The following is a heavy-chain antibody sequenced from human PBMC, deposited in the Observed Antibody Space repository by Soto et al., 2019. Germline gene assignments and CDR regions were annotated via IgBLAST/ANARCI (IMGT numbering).Heavy chain of an antibody. CDR2: IWYDGSNK. J-gene: IGHJ6*02. D-gene: IGHD3-22*01. CDR1: GFTFSSYG. Sequence: GGSLRLYCAASGFTFSSYGMHWVRQAPGKGLEWAAVIWYDGSNKYYADSVKGRFTISRDNSKNTLYLQMNSLRAEDTAVYYCARGLGDSSGYYYYYYGMDVWGQGTTVTVSS. CDR3: ARGLGDSSGYYYYYYGMDV. V-gene: IGHV3-33*01.